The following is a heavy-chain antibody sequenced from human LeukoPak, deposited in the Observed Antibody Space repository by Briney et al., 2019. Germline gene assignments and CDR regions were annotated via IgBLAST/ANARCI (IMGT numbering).Heavy chain of an antibody. V-gene: IGHV5-10-1*01. CDR1: GYSFTSYW. Sequence: GESLRISCKGSGYSFTSYWINWVRQLPGKGLVGMGKIDPSDSYTNYSPSFQGHVTISADKSNSTAYLQWSSLKASDTAMYYCASINDYGDPSGGYWGQGALVTVSS. J-gene: IGHJ4*02. D-gene: IGHD4-17*01. CDR2: IDPSDSYT. CDR3: ASINDYGDPSGGY.